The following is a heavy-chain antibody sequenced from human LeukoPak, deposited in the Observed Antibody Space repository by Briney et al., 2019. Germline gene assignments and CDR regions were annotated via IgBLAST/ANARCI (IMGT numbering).Heavy chain of an antibody. CDR1: GGSFSGYY. CDR2: INHSGST. J-gene: IGHJ4*02. CDR3: AREPTYYYDSSGPFDY. D-gene: IGHD3-22*01. Sequence: SETLSLTCAVYGGSFSGYYWSWIRQPPGKGLEWIGEINHSGSTNYNPSLKSRVTISVDTSKNQFSLKLSSVTAADTAVYYCAREPTYYYDSSGPFDYWGQGTLVTVSS. V-gene: IGHV4-34*01.